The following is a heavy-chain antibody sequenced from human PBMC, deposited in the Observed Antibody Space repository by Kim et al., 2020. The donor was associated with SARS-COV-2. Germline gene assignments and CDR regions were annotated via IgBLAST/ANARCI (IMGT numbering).Heavy chain of an antibody. D-gene: IGHD4-4*01. CDR1: GFTFSSYS. CDR2: ISSSSSYI. CDR3: ARETTVTTVYYYYGMDV. V-gene: IGHV3-21*01. J-gene: IGHJ6*02. Sequence: GGSLRLSCAASGFTFSSYSMNWVRQAPGKGLEWVSSISSSSSYIYYADSVKGRFTISRDNAKNSLYLQMNSLRAEDTAVYYCARETTVTTVYYYYGMDVWGQGTTVTVSS.